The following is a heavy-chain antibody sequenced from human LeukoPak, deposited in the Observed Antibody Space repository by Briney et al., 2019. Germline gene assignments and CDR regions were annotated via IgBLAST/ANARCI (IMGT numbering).Heavy chain of an antibody. Sequence: GGSLRLSCTASGFTFGDYPMSWVRQAPRKGLEWVSSISSSSSYIYYADSVKGRFTISRDNAKNSLYLQMNSLRAEDTAVYYCARDSSGWYHIDDDYWGQGTLVTVSS. CDR1: GFTFGDYP. V-gene: IGHV3-21*01. CDR2: ISSSSSYI. CDR3: ARDSSGWYHIDDDY. J-gene: IGHJ4*02. D-gene: IGHD6-19*01.